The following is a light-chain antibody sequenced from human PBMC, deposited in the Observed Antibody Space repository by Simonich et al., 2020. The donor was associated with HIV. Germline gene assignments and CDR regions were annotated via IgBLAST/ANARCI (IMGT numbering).Light chain of an antibody. CDR2: GTS. V-gene: IGKV3-15*01. CDR1: QTVSSN. J-gene: IGKJ1*01. Sequence: IVMTQSPATLSVSPGERATLSCRASQTVSSNLAWYQQRPGQAPRLLMYGTSTRATGIPARFSGSGSGTDFTLSISRLEPEDFAVYYCQQYGSSAWTFGQGTKVEIK. CDR3: QQYGSSAWT.